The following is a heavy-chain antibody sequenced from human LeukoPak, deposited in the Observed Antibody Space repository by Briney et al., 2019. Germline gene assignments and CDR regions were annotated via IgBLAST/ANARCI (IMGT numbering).Heavy chain of an antibody. CDR3: ATSSHAGIFGVLMAYYYYAMDV. CDR2: IYKRGST. J-gene: IGHJ6*02. V-gene: IGHV4-59*01. Sequence: PSETLSLTCTVSGGSFSSYYWSWLRQPPGKGVEWGGNIYKRGSTNYNASLKRRVTISVKKSKNQFFLKRSSVTAADTAVYYCATSSHAGIFGVLMAYYYYAMDVWGQGTPVTVSS. CDR1: GGSFSSYY. D-gene: IGHD3-3*01.